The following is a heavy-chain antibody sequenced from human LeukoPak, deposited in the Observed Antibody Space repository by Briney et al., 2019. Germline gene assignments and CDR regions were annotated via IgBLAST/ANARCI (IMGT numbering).Heavy chain of an antibody. J-gene: IGHJ4*02. Sequence: AASVKVSCKASGGTFSSYAISWVRQAPGQGLEWMGGIIPIFGTANYAQKFQGRVTITTDVSTSTAYMELSSLRSEDTAVYYCASADFYGGYERYWGQGTLVTVSS. CDR3: ASADFYGGYERY. CDR2: IIPIFGTA. V-gene: IGHV1-69*05. D-gene: IGHD4-17*01. CDR1: GGTFSSYA.